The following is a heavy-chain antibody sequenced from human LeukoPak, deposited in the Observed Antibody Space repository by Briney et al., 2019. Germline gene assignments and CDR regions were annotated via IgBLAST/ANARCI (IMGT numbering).Heavy chain of an antibody. CDR1: GGTFSSYA. J-gene: IGHJ6*02. V-gene: IGHV1-69*04. Sequence: ASVKVSCTASGGTFSSYAISWVRQAPGQGLEWMGRIIPILGIANYAQKFQGRVTITADKSTSTAYMELSSLRSEDTAVYYCARLGVTPHYYYGMDVWGQGTTVTVS. D-gene: IGHD3-16*01. CDR2: IIPILGIA. CDR3: ARLGVTPHYYYGMDV.